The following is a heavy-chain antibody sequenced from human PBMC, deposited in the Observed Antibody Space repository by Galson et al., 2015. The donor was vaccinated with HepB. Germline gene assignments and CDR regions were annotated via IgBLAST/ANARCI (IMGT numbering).Heavy chain of an antibody. CDR3: ARGRAPEVRGTAHYYYYYGMDV. CDR1: GYSFTSYW. V-gene: IGHV5-51*01. Sequence: QSGAEVKKPGESLKISCKGSGYSFTSYWIGWVRQMPGKGLEWMGIIYPGDSDTRYSPSFQGQVTISADKSISTAYLQWSSLKASDTAMYYCARGRAPEVRGTAHYYYYYGMDVWGQGTTVTVSS. J-gene: IGHJ6*02. CDR2: IYPGDSDT. D-gene: IGHD3-10*01.